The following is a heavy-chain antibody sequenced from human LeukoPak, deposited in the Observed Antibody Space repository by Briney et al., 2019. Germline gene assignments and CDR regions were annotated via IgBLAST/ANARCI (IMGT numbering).Heavy chain of an antibody. J-gene: IGHJ3*02. CDR3: AKGENDAFDI. CDR2: ISDSGGST. Sequence: GGSLRLSCVASGFTVTGNYMNWVRQAPGKGLEWVSVISDSGGSTYYADSVKGRFTISRDNPKNTLYLQMSSLRPEDTAVYYCAKGENDAFDIWGPGTMVTVSS. V-gene: IGHV3-23*01. CDR1: GFTVTGNY.